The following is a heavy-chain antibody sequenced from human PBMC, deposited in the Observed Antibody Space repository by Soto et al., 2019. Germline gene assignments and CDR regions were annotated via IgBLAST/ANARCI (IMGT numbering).Heavy chain of an antibody. Sequence: EVQLLESGGGLVQPGGSLRLSCAASGFTFSSYAMSWVRQAPGKGLEWVSAISGSGGSTYYADSVKGRFTISRDNSKNTLYLQMNSLRAEDTGIYYCAKLQYGYDSHEELPRLEGAFDIWGQGTMVTVSS. CDR3: AKLQYGYDSHEELPRLEGAFDI. CDR2: ISGSGGST. V-gene: IGHV3-23*01. D-gene: IGHD5-18*01. CDR1: GFTFSSYA. J-gene: IGHJ3*02.